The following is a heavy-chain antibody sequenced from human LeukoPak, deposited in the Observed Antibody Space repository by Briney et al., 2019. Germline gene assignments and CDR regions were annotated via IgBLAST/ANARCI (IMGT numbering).Heavy chain of an antibody. V-gene: IGHV3-23*01. CDR2: ISGGGGST. J-gene: IGHJ4*02. D-gene: IGHD1-26*01. CDR3: AKGGKWDVTPFDY. CDR1: GFTFASYS. Sequence: GGSLRLSCAASGFTFASYSMNWVRQAPGKGLEWVSTISGGGGSTYYADSVKGRFTISRDNSKNTLYLQVNSLRAEDTAVYYCAKGGKWDVTPFDYWGQGTLVTVSS.